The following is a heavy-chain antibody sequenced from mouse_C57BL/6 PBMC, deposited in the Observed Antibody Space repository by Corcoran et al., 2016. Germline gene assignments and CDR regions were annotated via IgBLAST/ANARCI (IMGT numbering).Heavy chain of an antibody. Sequence: QVQLQQSGAELVKPGASVKISCKASGYAFSSYWMNWVKQRPGKGLEWIGQIYPGDGDTNYNGKFKGKATLTADKSSSTAYMQLSSLTSEDSAVYFCASIYDGRWYFDVWGTGTTVTVSS. CDR3: ASIYDGRWYFDV. CDR2: IYPGDGDT. J-gene: IGHJ1*03. D-gene: IGHD2-3*01. CDR1: GYAFSSYW. V-gene: IGHV1-80*01.